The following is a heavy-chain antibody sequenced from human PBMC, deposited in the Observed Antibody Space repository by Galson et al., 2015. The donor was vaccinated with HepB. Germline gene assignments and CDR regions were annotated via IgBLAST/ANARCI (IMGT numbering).Heavy chain of an antibody. D-gene: IGHD6-13*01. CDR1: GDSMSNYY. CDR2: VYFSGAT. V-gene: IGHV4-59*01. J-gene: IGHJ6*03. CDR3: ARTGYSSTWSGSYYYYMDV. Sequence: ETLSLTCTVSGDSMSNYYWTWIRQPPGKGPEWIGYVYFSGATHYNPSLKSRVTISVDTSKNQFYLKLSSVTAADTAVYYCARTGYSSTWSGSYYYYMDVWGKGTAVIASS.